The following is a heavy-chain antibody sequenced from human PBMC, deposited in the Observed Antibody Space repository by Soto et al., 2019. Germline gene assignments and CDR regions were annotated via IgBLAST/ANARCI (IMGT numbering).Heavy chain of an antibody. V-gene: IGHV4-59*01. D-gene: IGHD3-3*01. CDR3: ARDLSGYYFHY. CDR2: IYYSGST. J-gene: IGHJ4*02. Sequence: PSETLSLTCTVSGGSISSYYWSWIRQPPGKGLEWIGYIYYSGSTNYNPSLKSRVTISVDTSKNQFSLKLSSVTAADTAVYYCARDLSGYYFHYCGQGTLVTVSS. CDR1: GGSISSYY.